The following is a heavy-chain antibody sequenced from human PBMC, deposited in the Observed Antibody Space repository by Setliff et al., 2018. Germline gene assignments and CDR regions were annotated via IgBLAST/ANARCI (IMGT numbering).Heavy chain of an antibody. V-gene: IGHV4-39*01. Sequence: SETLSLTCTVSGASISSGTYYWAWIRQPPGKGLEWIGRIHYRGTTYSNASLASRLTISVDTAKNQFSLKVFSVTAADTAVYYCARGRNVAARLLDSWGQGTLVTVSS. CDR2: IHYRGTT. CDR1: GASISSGTYY. D-gene: IGHD6-6*01. J-gene: IGHJ4*02. CDR3: ARGRNVAARLLDS.